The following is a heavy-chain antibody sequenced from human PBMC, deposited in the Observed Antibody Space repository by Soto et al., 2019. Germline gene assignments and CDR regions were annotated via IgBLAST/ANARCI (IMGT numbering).Heavy chain of an antibody. CDR1: GFTFSSYA. CDR3: AREGGIVVVPAAIDY. J-gene: IGHJ4*02. Sequence: QVQLVESGGGVVQPGRSLRLSCAASGFTFSSYAMHWVRQAPGKGLEWVAVISYDGSNKYYADSVKGRFTISRDNSKNTLYLQMYSLRAEDTAVYYCAREGGIVVVPAAIDYWGQGTLVTVSS. D-gene: IGHD2-2*01. CDR2: ISYDGSNK. V-gene: IGHV3-30-3*01.